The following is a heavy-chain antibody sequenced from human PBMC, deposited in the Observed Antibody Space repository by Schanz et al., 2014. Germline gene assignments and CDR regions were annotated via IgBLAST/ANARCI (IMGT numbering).Heavy chain of an antibody. CDR1: GFTFSSYA. Sequence: EVQLLESGGGLVQPGGSLRLSCAASGFTFSSYAMSWVRQAPGKGLEWVSAISGSGGDTYYADSVKGRFTISRDNAKNSLYLQMSSLRAEDTAVYYCARGTPFLCDYWGQGTLVTVSS. D-gene: IGHD3-16*01. CDR2: ISGSGGDT. V-gene: IGHV3-23*01. CDR3: ARGTPFLCDY. J-gene: IGHJ4*02.